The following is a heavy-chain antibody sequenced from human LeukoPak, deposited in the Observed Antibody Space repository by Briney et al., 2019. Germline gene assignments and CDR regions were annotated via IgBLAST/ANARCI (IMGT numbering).Heavy chain of an antibody. Sequence: SETLSLTSTVSDGSISSHYWSWLRQPPGKGLEWIGYIYYSGSTNYNPSLKSRVTISVDTSKNQFSLKLSSVTAADTAVYYCAREYIDNYYYYYYMDVWGKGTTVTVSS. CDR1: DGSISSHY. V-gene: IGHV4-59*11. J-gene: IGHJ6*03. D-gene: IGHD3-9*01. CDR2: IYYSGST. CDR3: AREYIDNYYYYYYMDV.